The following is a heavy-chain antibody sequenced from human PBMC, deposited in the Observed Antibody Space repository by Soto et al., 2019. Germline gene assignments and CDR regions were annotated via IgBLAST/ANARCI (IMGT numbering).Heavy chain of an antibody. D-gene: IGHD3-9*01. V-gene: IGHV3-23*01. Sequence: PGGSLRLSCAASGFTFSSYAMSWVRQAPGRGLEWVSAISGSGGSTYYADSVKGRFTISRDNSKNTLYLQMNSLRAEDTAVHYCATRLRYFDWSPRRANAFDIWGQGTMVTVSS. J-gene: IGHJ3*02. CDR1: GFTFSSYA. CDR3: ATRLRYFDWSPRRANAFDI. CDR2: ISGSGGST.